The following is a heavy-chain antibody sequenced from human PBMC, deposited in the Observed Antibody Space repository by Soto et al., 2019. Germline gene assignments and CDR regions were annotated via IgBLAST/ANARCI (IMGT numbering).Heavy chain of an antibody. J-gene: IGHJ4*02. CDR3: ASERGASSPFDY. V-gene: IGHV1-8*01. D-gene: IGHD6-19*01. Sequence: QVQLVQSGAEVKKPGASVKVSCKASGYTFTSYDINWVRQATGQGLEWMGWMNPNSGNTGYAQKFQGRVNMTSNTSIRTAYMELSSLRSDDTAVYYCASERGASSPFDYWGQGTLVTVSS. CDR1: GYTFTSYD. CDR2: MNPNSGNT.